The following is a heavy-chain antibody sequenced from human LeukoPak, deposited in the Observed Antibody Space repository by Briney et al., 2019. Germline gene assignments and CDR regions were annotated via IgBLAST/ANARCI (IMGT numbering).Heavy chain of an antibody. D-gene: IGHD6-6*01. V-gene: IGHV4-59*01. CDR1: GGSISSYY. Sequence: SETLSLTCTVSGGSISSYYWSWIRQPPGKGLEWIGYIYYSGNTNYNPSLKSRVTISVDTSKNQFSLKLSSVTAADTAVYYCARDPLSIAARRGAFDIWGQGTMVTVSS. CDR3: ARDPLSIAARRGAFDI. J-gene: IGHJ3*02. CDR2: IYYSGNT.